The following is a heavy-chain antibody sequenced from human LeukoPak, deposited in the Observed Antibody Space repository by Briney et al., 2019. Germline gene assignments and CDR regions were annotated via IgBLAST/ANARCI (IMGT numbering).Heavy chain of an antibody. D-gene: IGHD3-22*01. CDR1: GFTFSDYY. CDR3: ARDPARYYDSSGYFDY. CDR2: ISSSGSTI. V-gene: IGHV3-11*01. Sequence: GGSLRLSCAASGFTFSDYYMSSIRQAPGKGLEWVSDISSSGSTIYYADSVKGRFTISRDNAKNSLYLQMNSLRAEDTAVYSCARDPARYYDSSGYFDYWGQGTLVTVS. J-gene: IGHJ4*02.